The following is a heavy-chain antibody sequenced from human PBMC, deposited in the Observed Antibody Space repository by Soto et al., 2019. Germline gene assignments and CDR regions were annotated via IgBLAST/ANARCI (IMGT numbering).Heavy chain of an antibody. J-gene: IGHJ4*02. Sequence: QVQLVQSGAEVKKPGASVKVSCKASGYTFTSYDINWVRQATGQGLEWMGWMNPNSGNTGYAQKFQGRVTMTRNTSISTAYMERISLGSEDTAVYYCGRGRGAAYQLLIDYWGQGTLVTVSS. D-gene: IGHD2-2*01. CDR1: GYTFTSYD. CDR3: GRGRGAAYQLLIDY. CDR2: MNPNSGNT. V-gene: IGHV1-8*01.